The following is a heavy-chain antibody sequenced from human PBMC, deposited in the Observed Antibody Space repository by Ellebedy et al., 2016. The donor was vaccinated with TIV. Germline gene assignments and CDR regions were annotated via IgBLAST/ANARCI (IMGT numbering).Heavy chain of an antibody. V-gene: IGHV3-23*01. CDR2: ISDSGDNT. Sequence: GESLKISCAASGLTFSSHAMSWVRQAPGKGLEWVSSISDSGDNTYYADSVKGRFTISRDNSKNTLYLQMNSLGAEDTAVYYCARDPVGVGPAFDIWGQGTMVTVSS. CDR1: GLTFSSHA. D-gene: IGHD4-23*01. J-gene: IGHJ3*02. CDR3: ARDPVGVGPAFDI.